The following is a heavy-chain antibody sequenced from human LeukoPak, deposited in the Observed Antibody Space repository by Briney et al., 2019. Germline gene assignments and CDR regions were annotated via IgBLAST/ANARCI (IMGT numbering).Heavy chain of an antibody. D-gene: IGHD6-13*01. CDR1: GFTFSSYG. J-gene: IGHJ4*02. V-gene: IGHV3-30*02. Sequence: GGSLRLSCAASGFTFSSYGMHWVRQAPGKGLEWVAFIRYDGSNKYYADSVKGRFTISRDNSKNTLYLQMNSLRAEDTAVYYCATNRQQLTRYYFDYWGQGTLVTVSS. CDR2: IRYDGSNK. CDR3: ATNRQQLTRYYFDY.